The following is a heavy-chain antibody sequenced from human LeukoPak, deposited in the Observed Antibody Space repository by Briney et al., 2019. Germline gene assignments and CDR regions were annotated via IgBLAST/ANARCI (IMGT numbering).Heavy chain of an antibody. D-gene: IGHD5-18*01. V-gene: IGHV4-59*01. CDR1: GGSISSYY. CDR3: AREHYSYGFAY. CDR2: IHYNEGT. Sequence: SETLSLTCTVSGGSISSYYWNWIRQPPGKGLEWIGYIHYNEGTKYNPSLKSRVTMSVDTSKNQISLNLNSVTAADTAVYYCAREHYSYGFAYWGQGTLVTVSS. J-gene: IGHJ4*02.